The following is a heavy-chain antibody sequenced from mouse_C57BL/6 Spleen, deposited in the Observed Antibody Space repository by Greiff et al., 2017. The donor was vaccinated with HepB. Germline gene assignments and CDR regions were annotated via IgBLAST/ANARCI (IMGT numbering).Heavy chain of an antibody. J-gene: IGHJ1*03. CDR2: ISSGSSTI. D-gene: IGHD6-1*01. V-gene: IGHV5-17*01. Sequence: EVKLVESGGGLVKPGGSLKLSCAASGFTFSDYGMHWVRQAPEKGLEWVAYISSGSSTIYYADTVKGRFTISRDNAKNTLFLQMTSLRSEDTAMYYCARLPIYWYFDVWGTGTTVTVSS. CDR1: GFTFSDYG. CDR3: ARLPIYWYFDV.